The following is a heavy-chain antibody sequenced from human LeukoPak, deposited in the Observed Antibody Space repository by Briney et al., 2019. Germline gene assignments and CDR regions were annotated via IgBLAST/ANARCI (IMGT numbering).Heavy chain of an antibody. J-gene: IGHJ4*02. Sequence: PGRSLRLSCAASGFTFRNYVMHWVRQAPGKGPEWVALIWYDGSNKYYADSVKGRFTISRDNSKNTLYLQMNSLGAEDTAVYYCAREFVPLGAARNPGYWGQGTLVTVSS. V-gene: IGHV3-33*01. CDR1: GFTFRNYV. CDR2: IWYDGSNK. CDR3: AREFVPLGAARNPGY. D-gene: IGHD1-14*01.